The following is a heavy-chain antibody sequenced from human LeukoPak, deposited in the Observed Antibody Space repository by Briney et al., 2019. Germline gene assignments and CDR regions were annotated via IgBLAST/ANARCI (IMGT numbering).Heavy chain of an antibody. Sequence: SETLSLTCTVSGYSISSGYYWGWIRQPPGKGLEWIGSIYHSGSTNYNPSLKSRVTISVDTSKNQFSLKLSSVTAADTAVYYCARASFQLLGYYYYYMDVWGKGTTVTVSS. CDR2: IYHSGST. CDR1: GYSISSGYY. V-gene: IGHV4-38-2*02. CDR3: ARASFQLLGYYYYYMDV. D-gene: IGHD3-10*01. J-gene: IGHJ6*03.